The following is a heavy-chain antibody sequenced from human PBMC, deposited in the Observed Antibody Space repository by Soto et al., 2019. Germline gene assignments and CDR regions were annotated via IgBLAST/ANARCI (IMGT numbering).Heavy chain of an antibody. CDR2: IIPIFGTA. D-gene: IGHD6-19*01. Sequence: GASVKVSCKASGGTFSSYAISWVRQAPGQGLEWMGGIIPIFGTANYAQKFQGRVTITADESTSTAYMELSGLRSEDTAVYYCARDTVAVAGPEYYFDYWGQGTLVTVSS. CDR3: ARDTVAVAGPEYYFDY. J-gene: IGHJ4*02. CDR1: GGTFSSYA. V-gene: IGHV1-69*13.